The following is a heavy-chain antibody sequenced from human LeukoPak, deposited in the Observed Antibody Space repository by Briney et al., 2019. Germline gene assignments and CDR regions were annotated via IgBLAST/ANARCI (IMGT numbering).Heavy chain of an antibody. J-gene: IGHJ4*02. Sequence: GGSLRLSCAASGFTFSTYAMSWVRQAPGKGLEWVSSISGSGGSTYYADPVKGRFTISRDNSKNTLYLQMNSLRAEDTAVYYCAKGSEYNYGPYSFDWWGQGTLVTVSS. CDR2: ISGSGGST. V-gene: IGHV3-23*01. CDR1: GFTFSTYA. D-gene: IGHD5-18*01. CDR3: AKGSEYNYGPYSFDW.